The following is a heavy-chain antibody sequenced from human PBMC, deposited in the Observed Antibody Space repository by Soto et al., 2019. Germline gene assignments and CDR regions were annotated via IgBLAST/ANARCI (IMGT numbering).Heavy chain of an antibody. D-gene: IGHD2-15*01. Sequence: GGSLRLSCAASGFTFSSYGMHWVRQAPGKGLEWVAVIWYDGSNKYYADSVKGRFTISRDNSKNTLYLQMNSLRAEGTAVYYCARDLRGYCSGGSCYGGYWFDPWGQGTLVTVSS. CDR3: ARDLRGYCSGGSCYGGYWFDP. CDR1: GFTFSSYG. CDR2: IWYDGSNK. V-gene: IGHV3-33*01. J-gene: IGHJ5*02.